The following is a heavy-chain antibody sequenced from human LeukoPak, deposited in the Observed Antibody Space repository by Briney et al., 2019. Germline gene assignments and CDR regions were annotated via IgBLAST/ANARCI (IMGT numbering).Heavy chain of an antibody. J-gene: IGHJ3*02. CDR1: GYTFTSYY. Sequence: ASVKVSCKASGYTFTSYYMHWVRQAPGQGLEWMGIINPSGGSTSYAQKFQGRVTMTRDTSTSTAYMELSSLRSEDTAVYYCARQDIVVVGAFDIWGQGTMVTVSS. CDR2: INPSGGST. D-gene: IGHD2-15*01. CDR3: ARQDIVVVGAFDI. V-gene: IGHV1-46*01.